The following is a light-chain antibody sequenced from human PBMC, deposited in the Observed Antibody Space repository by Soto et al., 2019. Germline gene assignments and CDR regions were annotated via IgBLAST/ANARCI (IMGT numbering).Light chain of an antibody. CDR1: QSVSSN. CDR3: QQYNNWPPNT. V-gene: IGKV3D-15*01. CDR2: GAS. Sequence: EIVMTQSPGTLSLSPGETATLSCRASQSVSSNYVAWFHQKPGQAPRLLIYGASSRATGVPDRFSASGSGTDFTLTISSLQSEDFAVYYCQQYNNWPPNTFGGGTKVDIK. J-gene: IGKJ4*01.